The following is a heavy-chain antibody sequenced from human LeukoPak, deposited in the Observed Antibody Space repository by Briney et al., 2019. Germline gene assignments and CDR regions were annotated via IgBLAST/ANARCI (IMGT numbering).Heavy chain of an antibody. J-gene: IGHJ4*02. D-gene: IGHD1-14*01. CDR2: ITNDGSST. CDR1: GLTFSSHW. Sequence: GGSLRLSCAASGLTFSSHWMHWVRQAPGRGLVWVSRITNDGSSTTYADSVKGRFTISRDNAKNMLYLQVNSLRAEDTAVYYCVTQQGGNPAYWGQGTLVTVSS. CDR3: VTQQGGNPAY. V-gene: IGHV3-74*01.